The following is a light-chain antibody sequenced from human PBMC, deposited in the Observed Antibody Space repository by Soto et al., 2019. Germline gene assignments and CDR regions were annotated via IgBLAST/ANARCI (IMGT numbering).Light chain of an antibody. CDR1: QNIYSW. CDR2: KVS. CDR3: QQYNDVWT. Sequence: DTPMTQSPPTLSASVGDRVTITCRASQNIYSWLAWYQQKPGKAPRLLIYKVSTLESGVPSRFSGSGSGTEFTLTISSLQPDDFATYYCQQYNDVWTFGQGTKVEIK. J-gene: IGKJ1*01. V-gene: IGKV1-5*03.